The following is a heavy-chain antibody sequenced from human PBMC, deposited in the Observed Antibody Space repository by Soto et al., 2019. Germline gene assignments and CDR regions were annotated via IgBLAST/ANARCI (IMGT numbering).Heavy chain of an antibody. D-gene: IGHD3-10*01. J-gene: IGHJ4*02. Sequence: EVQLVQSGAEVKKPGESLKISCKASGYSFTFFWIAWVRQMPGKGLEWMGIIYPRDSDTRYSPSFQGQVSISVDKSISTAYLQWSSLKASDAAMYYCASQDGSGTYYFDSCGQGTLVTVSS. CDR1: GYSFTFFW. CDR2: IYPRDSDT. V-gene: IGHV5-51*03. CDR3: ASQDGSGTYYFDS.